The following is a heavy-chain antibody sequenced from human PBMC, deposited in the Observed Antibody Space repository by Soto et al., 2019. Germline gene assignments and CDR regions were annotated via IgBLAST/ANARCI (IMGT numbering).Heavy chain of an antibody. V-gene: IGHV3-72*01. CDR1: GLTFSDYY. CDR3: VIVGRTR. D-gene: IGHD3-16*01. CDR2: SKNKANGYTM. Sequence: EVQVVESGGGLVQPGGSLRLACAVSGLTFSDYYFDWVRQSPGKGLEWVGRSKNKANGYTMEYAASVKGRFTISRDDSKNSVFLKMSSLRTEDTAVYYCVIVGRTRWGNGTPVTVPS. J-gene: IGHJ3*01.